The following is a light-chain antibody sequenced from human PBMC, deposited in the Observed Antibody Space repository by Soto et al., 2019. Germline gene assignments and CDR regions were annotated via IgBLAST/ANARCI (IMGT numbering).Light chain of an antibody. CDR1: SSDVGFYNF. V-gene: IGLV2-8*01. J-gene: IGLJ3*02. CDR2: EVT. Sequence: QSVLTQPPSASGSPGQSLTISCTGTSSDVGFYNFVSWYQQRPGKAPKLVIYEVTKRPSGVPDRFSGSKSGSTASLTVSGLQADDEADYFCASYAGTKCVVFGSGTKLTV. CDR3: ASYAGTKCVV.